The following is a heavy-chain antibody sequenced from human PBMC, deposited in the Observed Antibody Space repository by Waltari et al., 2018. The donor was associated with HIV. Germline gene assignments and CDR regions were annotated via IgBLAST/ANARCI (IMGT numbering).Heavy chain of an antibody. J-gene: IGHJ6*02. Sequence: QAQVLQSGAEVKEPGASVKVSCESSGHTTVGYYFHSVRQGPGQGLEWMGWIKHRTGGTNYAQKFQVRVNMARGTSLTTAHMELSSLRSDDTAVYYGATETYFGSGSYYRDAMDVWGQGTMVAVTS. CDR3: ATETYFGSGSYYRDAMDV. CDR2: IKHRTGGT. CDR1: GHTTVGYY. D-gene: IGHD3-10*01. V-gene: IGHV1-2*02.